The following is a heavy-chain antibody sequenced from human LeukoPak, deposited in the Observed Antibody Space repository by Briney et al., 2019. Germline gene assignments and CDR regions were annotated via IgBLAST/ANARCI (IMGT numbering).Heavy chain of an antibody. J-gene: IGHJ5*02. V-gene: IGHV4-30-4*01. CDR2: IYYSGST. CDR3: ARDRYECSGGICSPYNWSDP. D-gene: IGHD2-15*01. CDR1: GGSISSSDYY. Sequence: PSQTLSLTCTVSGGSISSSDYYWSWIRQPPGKGLEWIGYIYYSGSTYSNPSLKSRVTISIDTSKNQFLLKLSSVTAADTAAYYCARDRYECSGGICSPYNWSDPWGQGTLVTVSS.